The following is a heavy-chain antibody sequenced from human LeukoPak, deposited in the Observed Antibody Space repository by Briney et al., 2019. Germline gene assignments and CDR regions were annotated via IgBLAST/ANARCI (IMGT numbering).Heavy chain of an antibody. CDR3: TSTLLWFGEPTVDYFDY. J-gene: IGHJ4*02. Sequence: GGSLRLSCTASGFTFGDYAMSWVSQAPGKGLEWVGFIRSKAYGGTTEYAASVKGRFTISRDDSKSIAYLQMNSLKTEDTAVYYCTSTLLWFGEPTVDYFDYWGQGTLVTVSS. D-gene: IGHD3-10*01. CDR1: GFTFGDYA. V-gene: IGHV3-49*04. CDR2: IRSKAYGGTT.